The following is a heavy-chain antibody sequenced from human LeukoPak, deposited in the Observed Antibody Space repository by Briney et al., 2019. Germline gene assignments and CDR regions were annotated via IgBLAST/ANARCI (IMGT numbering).Heavy chain of an antibody. CDR2: ISDDGNNK. Sequence: PGRSLRLSCAASGFIFSTYAMHWVRQAPGKGLEWVAVISDDGNNKYYADSVKGRFSISRDNSKNTLYLQMNSLRAEDTAVFYCARGNAMIVVAKLDYWGQGALVTVSS. CDR3: ARGNAMIVVAKLDY. CDR1: GFIFSTYA. J-gene: IGHJ4*02. D-gene: IGHD3-22*01. V-gene: IGHV3-30*04.